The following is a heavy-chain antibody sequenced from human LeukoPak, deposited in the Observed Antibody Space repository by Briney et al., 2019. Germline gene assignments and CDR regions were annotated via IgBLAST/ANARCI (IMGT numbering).Heavy chain of an antibody. Sequence: SETLSLTCTVSGGSISSYYWSRIRQPPGKGLEWIGYIYYSGSTNYNPSLKSRVTISVDTSKHQFSLKLSSVTAADTAVYYCARGDCSGGSCYSSYYYMDVWGKGTTVTVSS. J-gene: IGHJ6*03. V-gene: IGHV4-59*01. CDR3: ARGDCSGGSCYSSYYYMDV. D-gene: IGHD2-15*01. CDR2: IYYSGST. CDR1: GGSISSYY.